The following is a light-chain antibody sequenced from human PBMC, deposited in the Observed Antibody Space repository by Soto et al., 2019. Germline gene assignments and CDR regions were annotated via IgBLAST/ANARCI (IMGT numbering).Light chain of an antibody. Sequence: QSALTQPASVSGSPGQSITISCTGTSSDVGGYNYVSWYQQHPGKAPKLMIYEVSNRPSGVSNRFSGSKSGNTASLTISGLQAEDEAYYYCSSYTSSSTLAVVFGGGTKLTVL. J-gene: IGLJ2*01. CDR3: SSYTSSSTLAVV. V-gene: IGLV2-14*01. CDR2: EVS. CDR1: SSDVGGYNY.